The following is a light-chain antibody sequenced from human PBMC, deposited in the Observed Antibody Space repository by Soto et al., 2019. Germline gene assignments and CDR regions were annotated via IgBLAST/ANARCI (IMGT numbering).Light chain of an antibody. CDR3: QQLERYPST. J-gene: IGKJ4*01. V-gene: IGKV1-9*01. Sequence: QFTQSPSSVSASVGGRVTITCRASQDISSSLAWYQQKPGKAPKLLIYAASTMQTGVPSRFSGSGSGTDFTLTISSLQPEDFATYYCQQLERYPSTFGGGTKVDIK. CDR1: QDISSS. CDR2: AAS.